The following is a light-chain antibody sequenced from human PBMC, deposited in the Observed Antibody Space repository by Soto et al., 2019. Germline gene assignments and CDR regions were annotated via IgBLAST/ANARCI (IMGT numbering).Light chain of an antibody. CDR3: LQDYNYPLT. CDR2: AAS. V-gene: IGKV1-6*01. J-gene: IGKJ4*01. Sequence: AIQMTQSPSSLSASVGDRVTITCRASQGIRNDLGWYQQKPGKAPKLLIYAASSLQSGVPSRFRGSGSGTDFTLTISSLQHEHFATYYCLQDYNYPLTFVGGTKVDIK. CDR1: QGIRND.